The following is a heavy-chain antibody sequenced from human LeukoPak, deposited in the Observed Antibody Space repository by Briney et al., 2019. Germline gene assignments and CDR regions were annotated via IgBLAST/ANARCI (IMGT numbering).Heavy chain of an antibody. CDR1: GGSITSYY. CDR2: VYYGGST. Sequence: SETLSLTCSVSGGSITSYYWNWIRQPPGKGLEWIGFVYYGGSTNYNPSLKSRVTISVDTSKNQFSLKLSSVTAADTAVYYCARGSIVGATRAFDIWGQGTMVTVSS. V-gene: IGHV4-59*01. D-gene: IGHD1-26*01. CDR3: ARGSIVGATRAFDI. J-gene: IGHJ3*02.